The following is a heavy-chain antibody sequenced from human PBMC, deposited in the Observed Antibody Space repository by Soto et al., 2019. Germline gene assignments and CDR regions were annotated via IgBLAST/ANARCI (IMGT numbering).Heavy chain of an antibody. D-gene: IGHD2-2*01. J-gene: IGHJ3*02. CDR1: GFTVSSNY. V-gene: IGHV3-66*01. CDR3: ARGGYHLLFGAFDI. CDR2: IYSGGST. Sequence: EVQLVESGGGLVQPGGSLRLSCAASGFTVSSNYMSWVRQAPGKGLEWVSVIYSGGSTYYADSVKGRFTISRDNSKNTLYLQMNSLRAEDTAVYYCARGGYHLLFGAFDIWGQGTMVTVSS.